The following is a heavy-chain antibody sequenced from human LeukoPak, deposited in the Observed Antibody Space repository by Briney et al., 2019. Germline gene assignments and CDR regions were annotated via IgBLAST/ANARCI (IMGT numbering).Heavy chain of an antibody. J-gene: IGHJ6*02. CDR3: ARGRLVLYYGMDV. CDR1: GGSFSGYY. V-gene: IGHV4-34*01. Sequence: SETLSLTCAVYGGSFSGYYWSWIRQPPGKGLEWIGEINHSGSTNYNPSLKSRVTISVDTSKNQFSLKLSSATAADTAVYYCARGRLVLYYGMDVWGQGTTVTVSS. D-gene: IGHD2-15*01. CDR2: INHSGST.